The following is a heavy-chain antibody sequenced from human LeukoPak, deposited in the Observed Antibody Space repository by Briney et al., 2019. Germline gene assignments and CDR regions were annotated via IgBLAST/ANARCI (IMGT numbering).Heavy chain of an antibody. CDR2: INHNGNVN. CDR3: ARGGGLDV. CDR1: GFTLSGYW. D-gene: IGHD3-16*01. V-gene: IGHV3-7*03. J-gene: IGHJ6*02. Sequence: PGGSLKLSCAASGFTLSGYWRNWPAQAPGKGLEWVASINHNGNVNYYVDSVKGRFTISRDNAKNSLYLQMSNLRAEDTAVYFCARGGGLDVWGQGATVTVSS.